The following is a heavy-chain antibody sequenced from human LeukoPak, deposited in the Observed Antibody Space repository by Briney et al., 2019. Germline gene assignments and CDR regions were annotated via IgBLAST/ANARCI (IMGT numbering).Heavy chain of an antibody. J-gene: IGHJ4*02. V-gene: IGHV3-33*01. CDR1: GFTFSSYG. CDR3: ARDYGDLSYYFDY. Sequence: GGSLRLSCAASGFTFSSYGMHWVRQAPGKGLEWVAVIWYDRSNKYYADSVKGRFTISRDNSKNTLYLQMNSLRAEDTPVYYCARDYGDLSYYFDYWGQGTLVTVSS. CDR2: IWYDRSNK. D-gene: IGHD4-17*01.